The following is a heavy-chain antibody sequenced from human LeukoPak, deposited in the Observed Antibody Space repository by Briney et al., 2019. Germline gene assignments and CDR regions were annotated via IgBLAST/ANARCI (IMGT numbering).Heavy chain of an antibody. Sequence: PGGSLRLSCAASGFTFSSYAMSWVRQAPGKGLEWVSAISGSGGSTYFADSVEGRFTISRDNSKNTLYLQMNSLRAEDTAVYYCAKDYRASYSGNWFDPWGQGTLVTVSS. J-gene: IGHJ5*02. V-gene: IGHV3-23*01. CDR3: AKDYRASYSGNWFDP. CDR2: ISGSGGST. CDR1: GFTFSSYA. D-gene: IGHD1-26*01.